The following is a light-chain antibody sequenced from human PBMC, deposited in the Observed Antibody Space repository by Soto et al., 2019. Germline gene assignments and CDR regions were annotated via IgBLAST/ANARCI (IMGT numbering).Light chain of an antibody. Sequence: DIVMTQSPLSLPVTPGEPASISCRSSQSLLHSNGYNYLDWYLQKPGQSPQLLIYLGSNRASGVPDRFSGSGSGTYFTLKISRVEAEDVGVYYCLQARQNLYTFGQGTKLEIK. J-gene: IGKJ2*01. V-gene: IGKV2-28*01. CDR1: QSLLHSNGYNY. CDR3: LQARQNLYT. CDR2: LGS.